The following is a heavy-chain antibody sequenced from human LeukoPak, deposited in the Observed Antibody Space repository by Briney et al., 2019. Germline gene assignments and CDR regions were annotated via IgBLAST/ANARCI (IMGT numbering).Heavy chain of an antibody. D-gene: IGHD2-2*01. V-gene: IGHV4-39*01. CDR3: ARQDCTSSSCYGPYYYGMGV. Sequence: SETLSLTCPVSGGSISGGSYYWGWIRQPPGKGLEWIGSLYYSGSTCYNPSLKSRVTISVDTSKNQFSLKLTSVTAADTAVYYCARQDCTSSSCYGPYYYGMGVWGQGTTVTVSS. CDR1: GGSISGGSYY. CDR2: LYYSGST. J-gene: IGHJ6*02.